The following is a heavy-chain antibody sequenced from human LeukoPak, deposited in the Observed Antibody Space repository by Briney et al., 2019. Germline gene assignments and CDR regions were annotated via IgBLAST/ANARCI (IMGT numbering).Heavy chain of an antibody. CDR2: INWNGGGT. Sequence: TGGSLRLSCAATGFTFKDYGMHWVRQPPGKGLEWVSSINWNGGGTDYADSVKGRFTTSRDNAKNSLYLQLSSLRPEDTALYYCAKHMRATNTYSFFGLDVWGQGTTVTVSS. V-gene: IGHV3-9*01. D-gene: IGHD1-26*01. J-gene: IGHJ6*02. CDR1: GFTFKDYG. CDR3: AKHMRATNTYSFFGLDV.